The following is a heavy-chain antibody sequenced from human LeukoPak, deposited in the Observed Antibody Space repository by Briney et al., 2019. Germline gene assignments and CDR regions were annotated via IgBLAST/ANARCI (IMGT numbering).Heavy chain of an antibody. CDR1: GYRFTDYW. Sequence: GESLKISCEGSGYRFTDYWIAWVRQMPGKGLEWVGIIYPGDSDTRYSPSFRGQVTISADKSINTAYLQWSSLKASDTAMYYCTRHSYYGSGIHYNEDAHDIWGQGTVVTVSS. V-gene: IGHV5-51*01. CDR2: IYPGDSDT. CDR3: TRHSYYGSGIHYNEDAHDI. D-gene: IGHD3-10*01. J-gene: IGHJ3*02.